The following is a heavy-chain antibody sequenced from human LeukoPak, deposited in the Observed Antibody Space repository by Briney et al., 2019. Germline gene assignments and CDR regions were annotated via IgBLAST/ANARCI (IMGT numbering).Heavy chain of an antibody. J-gene: IGHJ2*01. CDR2: IYYSGST. CDR1: GGSISSGDYY. Sequence: SETLSLTCTVSGGSISSGDYYWSWIRQPPGKGLEWIGYIYYSGSTYYNPSLKSRVTISVDTSKNQFSLKLSSVTAADTAVYYCARSRPPIGYQTNWYFDLWGRGTLVTVSS. CDR3: ARSRPPIGYQTNWYFDL. D-gene: IGHD2-2*01. V-gene: IGHV4-30-4*08.